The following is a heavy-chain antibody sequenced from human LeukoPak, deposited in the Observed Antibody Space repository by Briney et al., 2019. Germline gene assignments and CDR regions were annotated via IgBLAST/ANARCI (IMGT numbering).Heavy chain of an antibody. CDR2: ISGSGGST. D-gene: IGHD3-10*02. J-gene: IGHJ4*02. V-gene: IGHV3-23*01. CDR3: AKDPVRGVTPKLYYFDY. CDR1: GFTFSSYA. Sequence: PGGSLRLSCAASGFTFSSYAMSWVRQAPGKGLEWVSAISGSGGSTYYADSVKGRFTISRDNSKNTLYLQMNSLRAEDTAVYYCAKDPVRGVTPKLYYFDYWGQGTLVTVSS.